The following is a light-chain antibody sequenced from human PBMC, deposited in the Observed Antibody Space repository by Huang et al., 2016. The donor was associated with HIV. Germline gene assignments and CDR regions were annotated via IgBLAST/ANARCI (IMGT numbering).Light chain of an antibody. V-gene: IGKV3-20*01. J-gene: IGKJ1*01. CDR2: GAS. Sequence: EIVLTQSPGTLSLSPGERATLSCRAGQSVSSSYLAWYQQKLGQAPRLLIYGASSRATGIPYRFSGSGSGTDFTLTISRLEPEDFAVYYCQQYGSSPGTFGQGTKVEIK. CDR3: QQYGSSPGT. CDR1: QSVSSSY.